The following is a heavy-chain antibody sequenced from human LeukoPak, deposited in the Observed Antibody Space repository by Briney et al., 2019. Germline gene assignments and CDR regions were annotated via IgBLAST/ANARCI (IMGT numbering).Heavy chain of an antibody. J-gene: IGHJ4*01. V-gene: IGHV3-30*18. CDR3: AKSSDLLTGYYSYFEY. D-gene: IGHD3-9*01. CDR1: GFTFSSYG. Sequence: GGSLRLSCAASGFTFSSYGIHWVRQAPGKGLEWVALISYDGSNEYYADSVKGRFTISRDNSKSTLYMQMNSLRAEDTAVYYCAKSSDLLTGYYSYFEYWGHGTLVTVAS. CDR2: ISYDGSNE.